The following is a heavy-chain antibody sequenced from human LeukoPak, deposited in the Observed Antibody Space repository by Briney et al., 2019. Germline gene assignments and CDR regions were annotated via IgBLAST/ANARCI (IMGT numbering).Heavy chain of an antibody. D-gene: IGHD5-18*01. CDR1: GGSISSGSYY. CDR2: IYTSGST. Sequence: TTSETLSLTCTVSGGSISSGSYYWSWIRQPAGKGLEWIGRIYTSGSTNYNPSLKSRVTISVDTSKNQFSLKLSSVTAADTAVYYCARAGDVDTVMVGDAFDYWGQGTLVTVSS. J-gene: IGHJ4*02. V-gene: IGHV4-61*02. CDR3: ARAGDVDTVMVGDAFDY.